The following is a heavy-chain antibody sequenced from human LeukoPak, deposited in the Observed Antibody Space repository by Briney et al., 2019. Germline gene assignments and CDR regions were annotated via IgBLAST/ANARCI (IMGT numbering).Heavy chain of an antibody. CDR2: INPNSGGT. CDR1: GYTFTGYY. J-gene: IGHJ4*02. Sequence: ASVKVSCKASGYTFTGYYMHWVRQAPGQGLERIGWINPNSGGTNYAQKFQGRVTMTRDTSISTAYMELSRLRSDDTAVYYCARDSKYQLPLADYWGQGTLVTVSS. V-gene: IGHV1-2*02. CDR3: ARDSKYQLPLADY. D-gene: IGHD2-2*01.